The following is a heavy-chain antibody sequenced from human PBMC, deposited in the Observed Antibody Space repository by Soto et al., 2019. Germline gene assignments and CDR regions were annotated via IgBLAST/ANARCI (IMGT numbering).Heavy chain of an antibody. D-gene: IGHD4-17*01. CDR2: ISSSSSTI. CDR1: GFTFSSYS. V-gene: IGHV3-48*01. CDR3: ARDNNYGDYFYFDY. Sequence: EVQLVASGGGLVQPGGSLRLSCAASGFTFSSYSMNWVRQAPGKGLEWVSYISSSSSTIYYADSVKGRFTISRDHDKNSLYLQKNSLRAEDTAVYYCARDNNYGDYFYFDYWGQGTLVTVSS. J-gene: IGHJ4*02.